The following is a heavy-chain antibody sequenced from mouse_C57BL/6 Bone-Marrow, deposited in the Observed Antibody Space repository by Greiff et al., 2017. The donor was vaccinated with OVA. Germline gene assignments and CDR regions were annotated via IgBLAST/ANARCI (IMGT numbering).Heavy chain of an antibody. Sequence: VQLQESGPELVKPGASVKISCKASGYAFSSSWMNWVKQRPGTGLEWIGRIYPGDGDTNYNGKFNGKATLTAAHSSSTSYMQVSSLESEDSAVYFWGRWGGDWGQGTTLTVSA. CDR2: IYPGDGDT. CDR1: GYAFSSSW. V-gene: IGHV1-82*01. J-gene: IGHJ2*01. CDR3: GRWGGD.